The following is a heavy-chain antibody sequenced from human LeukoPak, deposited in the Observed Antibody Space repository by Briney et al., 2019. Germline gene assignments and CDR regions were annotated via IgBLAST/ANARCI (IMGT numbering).Heavy chain of an antibody. CDR1: GFTFSSYE. V-gene: IGHV3-48*03. CDR3: AREAAAGKQCDY. CDR2: ISSSGSTI. J-gene: IGHJ4*02. Sequence: PGGSLRLSCAASGFTFSSYEMNWVRQAPGKGLEWVSYISSSGSTIYYADSVKGRFTISRDNAKNSLYLQMNSLRAEDTAVYYCAREAAAGKQCDYWGQGTLGTVSS. D-gene: IGHD6-13*01.